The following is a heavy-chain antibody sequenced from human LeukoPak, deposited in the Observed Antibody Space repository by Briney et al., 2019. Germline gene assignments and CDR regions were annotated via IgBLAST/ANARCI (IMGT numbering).Heavy chain of an antibody. V-gene: IGHV3-23*01. Sequence: GGSLRLSCAASGFTFSSYTMSGVRQAPGKGLEWVSVIGGSGGSTNYADSVKGRFTISRDNSKNTLYLQMNSLRAEDTAVYYCATLWTHYESSDYPPDYWGQGTLVTVSS. CDR2: IGGSGGST. CDR3: ATLWTHYESSDYPPDY. D-gene: IGHD3-22*01. CDR1: GFTFSSYT. J-gene: IGHJ4*02.